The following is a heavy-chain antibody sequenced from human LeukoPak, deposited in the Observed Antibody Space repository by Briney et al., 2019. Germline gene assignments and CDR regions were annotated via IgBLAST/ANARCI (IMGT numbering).Heavy chain of an antibody. CDR2: TYPGDSDT. D-gene: IGHD3-10*01. CDR1: GYSFPGYW. CDR3: ARLTYYYGSGSV. V-gene: IGHV5-51*01. J-gene: IGHJ4*02. Sequence: GESLKISCKGSGYSFPGYWIGWVRQMPGKGLEWMGITYPGDSDTRYSPSFQGQVTISADKSISTAYLQWSSLKASDTAMYYCARLTYYYGSGSVWGQGTLVTVSS.